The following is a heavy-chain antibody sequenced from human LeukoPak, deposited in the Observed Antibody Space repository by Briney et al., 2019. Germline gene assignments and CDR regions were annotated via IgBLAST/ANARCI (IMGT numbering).Heavy chain of an antibody. CDR3: AREVDCSSTSCYSLAFDY. D-gene: IGHD2-2*01. CDR1: GYTFTSYG. V-gene: IGHV1-18*01. Sequence: ASVKVSCKASGYTFTSYGISWVRQAPGQGLEWMGWISAYNGNTYYAQKLQGRVTMTTDTSTSTAYMELRSLRSDDTAVYYCAREVDCSSTSCYSLAFDYWGQGTLVTVSS. J-gene: IGHJ4*02. CDR2: ISAYNGNT.